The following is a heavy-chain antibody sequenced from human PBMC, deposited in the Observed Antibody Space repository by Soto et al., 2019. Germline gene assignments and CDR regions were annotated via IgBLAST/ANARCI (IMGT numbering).Heavy chain of an antibody. CDR1: GGSISSYY. Sequence: QVQLQESGPGLVKPSETLSLTCTVSGGSISSYYWSWIRQPAGKGLEWIGRIYTSGSTNYNPSLKSRVTTAVDTSKNQSALKPSAVTAADTAVYYCARDTGGVPSNSWVDPWGQGTLVTVSS. D-gene: IGHD3-16*01. CDR2: IYTSGST. CDR3: ARDTGGVPSNSWVDP. V-gene: IGHV4-4*07. J-gene: IGHJ5*02.